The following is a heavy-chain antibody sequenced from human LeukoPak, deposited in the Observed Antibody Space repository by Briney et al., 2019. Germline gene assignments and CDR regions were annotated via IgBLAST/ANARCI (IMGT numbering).Heavy chain of an antibody. CDR3: ARVYRERSYFDY. CDR2: ISAYNGNT. Sequence: ASVKVSCKASGYTLTSHGISWVRQAPGQGLEWMGWISAYNGNTNYAQKFQGRVTITRDTSASTAYMALSSLRFEDTAIYYCARVYRERSYFDYWGQGTLVTVSS. J-gene: IGHJ4*02. V-gene: IGHV1-18*01. CDR1: GYTLTSHG. D-gene: IGHD4-11*01.